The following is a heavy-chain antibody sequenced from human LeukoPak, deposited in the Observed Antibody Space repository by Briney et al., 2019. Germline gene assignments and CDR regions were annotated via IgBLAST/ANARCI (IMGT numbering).Heavy chain of an antibody. CDR1: GYTFTSYD. Sequence: ASVKVSCKASGYTFTSYDINWVRQATGHGLEWMGWMNPNSGNTGYAQKFQGRVTMTRNTSISTAYMELSSLRSEDTAVYYCARDSVLLGAFDIWGQGTMVTVSS. J-gene: IGHJ3*02. D-gene: IGHD3-10*01. V-gene: IGHV1-8*01. CDR2: MNPNSGNT. CDR3: ARDSVLLGAFDI.